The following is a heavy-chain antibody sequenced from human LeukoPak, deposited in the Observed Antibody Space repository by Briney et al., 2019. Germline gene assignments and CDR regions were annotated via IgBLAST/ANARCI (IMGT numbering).Heavy chain of an antibody. Sequence: PGGSLRLFCAASGFTFSSSAMSWVRQAPGKGLEWVSAISGSGGSTYYADSVKGRFTISRDNSKNTLYLQMNSLRAKDTAVYYCAQDNYSEISGPFYWGQGTPVTVSS. V-gene: IGHV3-23*01. CDR1: GFTFSSSA. CDR3: AQDNYSEISGPFY. D-gene: IGHD3-22*01. CDR2: ISGSGGST. J-gene: IGHJ4*02.